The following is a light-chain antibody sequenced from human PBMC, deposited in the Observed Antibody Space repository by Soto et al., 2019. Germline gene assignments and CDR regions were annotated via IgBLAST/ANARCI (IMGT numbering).Light chain of an antibody. Sequence: DIALTQAPGTLSLSPRERPTLSCSTSQSVSGNYLAWYQQKPGQAPRLLMSGASNRATGIPDGFTGSGSGTDFTLTISRLEPEDFAVYYCHQYGSSPPTFGQGTKVDIK. CDR2: GAS. CDR1: QSVSGNY. V-gene: IGKV3-20*01. J-gene: IGKJ1*01. CDR3: HQYGSSPPT.